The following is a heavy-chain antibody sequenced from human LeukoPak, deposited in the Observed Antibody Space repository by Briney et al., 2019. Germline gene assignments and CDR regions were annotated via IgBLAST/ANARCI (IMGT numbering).Heavy chain of an antibody. D-gene: IGHD6-13*01. V-gene: IGHV3-30-3*01. CDR2: ISYDGSNK. CDR1: GFTFSSYA. Sequence: GGSLRLSCAASGFTFSSYAMHWVRQAPGKGLEWVAVISYDGSNKYYADSVKGRLTISRDNSKNTLYLQMNSLRAEDTAVYYCAVIAAAGRSYAFDIWGQGTMVTVSS. CDR3: AVIAAAGRSYAFDI. J-gene: IGHJ3*02.